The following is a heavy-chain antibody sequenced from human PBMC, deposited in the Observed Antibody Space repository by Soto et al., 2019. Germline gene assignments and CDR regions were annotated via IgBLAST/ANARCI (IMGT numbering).Heavy chain of an antibody. J-gene: IGHJ5*02. CDR2: ISSSSSYI. CDR1: GFTFSSYS. CDR3: AREDDFAWFDP. Sequence: GSLRLSCAASGFTFSSYSMNWVRQAPGKGLEWVSSISSSSSYIYYADSVKGRFTISRDNAKNSLYLQMNSLRAEDTAVYYCAREDDFAWFDPWGQGTLVTVSS. D-gene: IGHD3-3*01. V-gene: IGHV3-21*01.